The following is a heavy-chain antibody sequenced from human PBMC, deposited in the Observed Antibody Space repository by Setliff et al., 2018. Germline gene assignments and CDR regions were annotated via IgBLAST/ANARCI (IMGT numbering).Heavy chain of an antibody. J-gene: IGHJ3*02. CDR3: AISTIFGVVSPTPDAFDI. D-gene: IGHD3-3*01. V-gene: IGHV1-69*06. CDR2: IIPIFGTA. CDR1: GGTFSSYD. Sequence: SVKVSCKASGGTFSSYDISWVRQAPGQGLEWMGRIIPIFGTANYAQKFQGRVTITADKSTSTAYMELNRLRSEDTAVYYCAISTIFGVVSPTPDAFDIWGQGTMVTVSS.